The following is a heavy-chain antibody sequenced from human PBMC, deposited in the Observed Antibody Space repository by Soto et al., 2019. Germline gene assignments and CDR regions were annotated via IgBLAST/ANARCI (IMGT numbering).Heavy chain of an antibody. CDR2: ISAYNGNT. V-gene: IGHV1-18*01. J-gene: IGHJ4*02. Sequence: GASVKVSCKASGYTFTSYGISWARQAPGQGLEWMGWISAYNGNTKYAQKLQGRVTMTTDTSTSTAYMELRSLRSDDTAVYYCARDAAVGLFDYWGQGTLVTVSS. CDR3: ARDAAVGLFDY. CDR1: GYTFTSYG. D-gene: IGHD1-26*01.